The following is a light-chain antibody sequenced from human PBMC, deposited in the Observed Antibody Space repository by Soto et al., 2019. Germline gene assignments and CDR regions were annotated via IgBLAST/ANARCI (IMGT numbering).Light chain of an antibody. CDR1: QSVRND. V-gene: IGKV3-11*01. Sequence: EIVLTQSPATLSLSPGERATLSCRASQSVRNDLVWYHQKPGQAPRVLIYSASNRATGIPARFSGSGSGTDFTLTISSLEPEDFAVYYCQQRTNWPHTFGGGTKVEMK. J-gene: IGKJ4*01. CDR2: SAS. CDR3: QQRTNWPHT.